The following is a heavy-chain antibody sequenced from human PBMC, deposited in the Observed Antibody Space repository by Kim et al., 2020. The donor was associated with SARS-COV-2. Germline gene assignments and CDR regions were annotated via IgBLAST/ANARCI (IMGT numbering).Heavy chain of an antibody. V-gene: IGHV1-18*01. J-gene: IGHJ4*03. CDR2: INAYTGNP. Sequence: ASVKVSCKASGYTFTSYAISWVRQAPGQGLEWVGWINAYTGNPTYAQKLKSRFTMTTDTSTSTAYMQLRSLRSDDTAVYYCARGDDTCEYYYSCYFDY. CDR3: ARGDDTCEYYYSCYFDY. CDR1: GYTFTSYA. D-gene: IGHD3-10*01.